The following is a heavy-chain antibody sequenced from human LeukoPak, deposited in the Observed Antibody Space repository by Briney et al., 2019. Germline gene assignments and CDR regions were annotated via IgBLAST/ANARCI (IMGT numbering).Heavy chain of an antibody. CDR3: ARDPVFRGAPYWYFDL. Sequence: ASVKVSCKASGYTFTSYYMHWVRQAPGQGLEWMGIINPSGGSTSYAQKFQGRVTMTRDTSTSTVYMELSSLRSEDTAVYYCARDPVFRGAPYWYFDLWGRGTLVTVSS. D-gene: IGHD3-10*01. J-gene: IGHJ2*01. V-gene: IGHV1-46*01. CDR2: INPSGGST. CDR1: GYTFTSYY.